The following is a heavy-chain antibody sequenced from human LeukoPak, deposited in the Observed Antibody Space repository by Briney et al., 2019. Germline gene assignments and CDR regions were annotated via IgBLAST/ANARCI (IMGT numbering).Heavy chain of an antibody. J-gene: IGHJ4*02. CDR1: GGSFSGYY. CDR3: ASDPIAVAPPGY. V-gene: IGHV4-34*01. CDR2: INHSGST. Sequence: SEILSLTCAVYGGSFSGYYWSWIRQPPGKGLEWIGEINHSGSTNYNPSLKSRVTISVDTSKNQFSLKLSSVTAADTAVYYCASDPIAVAPPGYWGQGTLVTVSS. D-gene: IGHD6-19*01.